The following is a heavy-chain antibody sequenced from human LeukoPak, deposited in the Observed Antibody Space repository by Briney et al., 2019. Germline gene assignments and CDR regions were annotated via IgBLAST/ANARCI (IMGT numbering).Heavy chain of an antibody. Sequence: SETLSLTCAVYGGSFSGYYWSWIHQPPGKGLEWIGEINYSGSTNYNPSLKSRVTISVDTSKNQFSLKLSSVTAADTAVYYCARGPGIAVAVDYWGQGTLVTVSS. V-gene: IGHV4-34*01. D-gene: IGHD6-19*01. J-gene: IGHJ4*02. CDR3: ARGPGIAVAVDY. CDR2: INYSGST. CDR1: GGSFSGYY.